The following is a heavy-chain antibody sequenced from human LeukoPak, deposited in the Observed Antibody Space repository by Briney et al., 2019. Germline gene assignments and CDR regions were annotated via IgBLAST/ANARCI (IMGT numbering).Heavy chain of an antibody. CDR3: AREGIAAAGDYGMDV. V-gene: IGHV3-48*03. D-gene: IGHD6-13*01. Sequence: PGGSLRLSCAASGFTFSSYEMNWVRQAPGKGLEWVSYISSSGSTIYYADSVKGRFTISRDNAKNSLYLQMNSLRAEDTAVYYCAREGIAAAGDYGMDVWGQGTTATVSS. CDR1: GFTFSSYE. J-gene: IGHJ6*02. CDR2: ISSSGSTI.